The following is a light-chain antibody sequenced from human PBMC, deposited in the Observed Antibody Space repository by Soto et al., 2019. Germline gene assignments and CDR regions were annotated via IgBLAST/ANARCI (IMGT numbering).Light chain of an antibody. CDR3: QQYNNWPPDT. Sequence: EIVMTQSPATLSVSPEERATLSCRASQSVSSNLAWYQQKPGQAPRLLIYGASTRATGIPARFSGSGSGTEFTLTISSLQSEDFAVYYCQQYNNWPPDTFGQGTKVEIK. V-gene: IGKV3-15*01. CDR1: QSVSSN. J-gene: IGKJ1*01. CDR2: GAS.